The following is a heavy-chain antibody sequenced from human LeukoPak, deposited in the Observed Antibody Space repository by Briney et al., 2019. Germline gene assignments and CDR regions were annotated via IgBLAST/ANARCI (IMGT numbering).Heavy chain of an antibody. CDR2: INSDGSWT. J-gene: IGHJ3*02. D-gene: IGHD3-10*01. CDR3: ARLQTVGAQNDAFDI. Sequence: GGSLRLSCAASGNYWMHWVRQAPGKGLVWVSHINSDGSWTSYADSVKGRFTISKDNAKNTVYLQMNSLRAEDTAVYYCARLQTVGAQNDAFDIWGQGTMVTVSS. V-gene: IGHV3-74*01. CDR1: GNYW.